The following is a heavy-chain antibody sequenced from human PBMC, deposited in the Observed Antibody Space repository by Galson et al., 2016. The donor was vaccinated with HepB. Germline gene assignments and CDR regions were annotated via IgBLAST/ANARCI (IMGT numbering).Heavy chain of an antibody. V-gene: IGHV6-1*01. D-gene: IGHD2-8*02. J-gene: IGHJ6*02. CDR3: ARDRRGTCTGGRCYYYGMDV. CDR1: GDSVSNKSAT. Sequence: CAISGDSVSNKSATWNWIRQSPSRGLEWLGRTHYTSKWYNDYAESVKSRIIINPDTPKNQFSLQPNSVTPEDTAVYFCARDRRGTCTGGRCYYYGMDVWGQGTTVTDSS. CDR2: THYTSKWYN.